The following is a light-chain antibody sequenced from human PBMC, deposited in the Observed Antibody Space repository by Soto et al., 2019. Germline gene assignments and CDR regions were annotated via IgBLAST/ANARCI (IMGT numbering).Light chain of an antibody. CDR1: SSDVGGYNY. CDR3: SSYTSSSTVV. V-gene: IGLV2-14*01. CDR2: DVS. Sequence: QSALTQPASLSGSPGQSITISCTGTSSDVGGYNYVSWYQQHPGEAPKLMICDVSYRPSGVSNRFSGSKSGNTASLTISGLQAEDEADYYCSSYTSSSTVVFGGGTKLTVL. J-gene: IGLJ3*02.